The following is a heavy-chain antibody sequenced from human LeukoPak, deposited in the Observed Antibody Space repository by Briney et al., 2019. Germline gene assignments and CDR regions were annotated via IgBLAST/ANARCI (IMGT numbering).Heavy chain of an antibody. J-gene: IGHJ4*02. Sequence: GGALRLSCTVSGFIFSDFSMSLVRQAPGKGLEWVAKMSEDGNEIFYVDSVKGRFTISRDNTKKSLYLQLNSLRPEDSAVYYCARPRGCGSARCNNFDYWGQGTLVTVSS. CDR3: ARPRGCGSARCNNFDY. CDR1: GFIFSDFS. D-gene: IGHD2-2*01. V-gene: IGHV3-7*01. CDR2: MSEDGNEI.